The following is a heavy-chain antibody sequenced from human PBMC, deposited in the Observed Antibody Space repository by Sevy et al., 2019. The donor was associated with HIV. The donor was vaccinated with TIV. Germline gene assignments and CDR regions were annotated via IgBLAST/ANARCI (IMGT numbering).Heavy chain of an antibody. CDR2: ISGSGGST. V-gene: IGHV3-23*01. CDR1: GFTFSSYA. J-gene: IGHJ4*02. CDR3: AKRQTSTYYDSSGYKEGALDY. D-gene: IGHD3-22*01. Sequence: GGSLRLSCAASGFTFSSYAMSWVRQAPGKGLEWVSGISGSGGSTYYADSVKGRFTISRDNSKNTLYLQMNSLRAEDTAVYYCAKRQTSTYYDSSGYKEGALDYWGQGTLVTVSS.